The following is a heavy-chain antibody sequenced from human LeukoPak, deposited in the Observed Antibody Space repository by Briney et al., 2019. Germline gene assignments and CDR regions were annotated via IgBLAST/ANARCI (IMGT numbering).Heavy chain of an antibody. D-gene: IGHD3-22*01. Sequence: PSETLSLTCTVSGGSISSGGYYWSWIRQHPGKGLEWIGYIYYSGSTYYNPSLKSRVTISVDTSKNQFSLKLSSLTAADTAVYYCARGGDYDSSAYHYIHAFDIWGQGTMVTVSS. CDR2: IYYSGST. V-gene: IGHV4-31*03. CDR1: GGSISSGGYY. CDR3: ARGGDYDSSAYHYIHAFDI. J-gene: IGHJ3*02.